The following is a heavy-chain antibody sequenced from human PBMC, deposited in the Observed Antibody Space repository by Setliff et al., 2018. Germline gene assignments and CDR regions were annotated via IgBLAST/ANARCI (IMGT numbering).Heavy chain of an antibody. CDR2: IYTSGST. J-gene: IGHJ5*02. Sequence: SETLSLTCTVSGGSISSGSYYWSWLRQPAGKGLEWIGHIYTSGSTNYNPSLKSRVTISVDTSKNQFSLKLSSVTAADTATYYCARGGPTLTISRVLVVSSFDPWGQGTLVTVSS. CDR3: ARGGPTLTISRVLVVSSFDP. V-gene: IGHV4-61*09. CDR1: GGSISSGSYY. D-gene: IGHD3-3*01.